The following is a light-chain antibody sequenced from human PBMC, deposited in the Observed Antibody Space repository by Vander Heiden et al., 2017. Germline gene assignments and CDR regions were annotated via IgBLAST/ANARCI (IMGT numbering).Light chain of an antibody. CDR3: SSYTSSSTVV. Sequence: QSALTQPASVARSPGQSLTISCTATSSYVGGYNYFSWYYKHPGISPTLMIYEVSNRPSEVSSRFSGSKSGNTASLTISGLQAEDEADYYCSSYTSSSTVVFGGGTKLTVL. CDR2: EVS. V-gene: IGLV2-14*01. CDR1: SSYVGGYNY. J-gene: IGLJ2*01.